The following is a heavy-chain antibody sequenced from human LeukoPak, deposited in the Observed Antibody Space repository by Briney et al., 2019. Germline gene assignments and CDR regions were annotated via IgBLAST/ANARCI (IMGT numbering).Heavy chain of an antibody. CDR2: ISSSSSTI. CDR3: ARVTYYYDSSGYFHFDY. J-gene: IGHJ4*02. V-gene: IGHV3-48*04. CDR1: GFTFSSYS. D-gene: IGHD3-22*01. Sequence: PGGSLRLSCAASGFTFSSYSMNWVRQAPGKGLEWVSYISSSSSTIYYADSVKGRFTISRDNAKNSLYLQMNSLRAEDTAVYYCARVTYYYDSSGYFHFDYWGQGTLVTVSS.